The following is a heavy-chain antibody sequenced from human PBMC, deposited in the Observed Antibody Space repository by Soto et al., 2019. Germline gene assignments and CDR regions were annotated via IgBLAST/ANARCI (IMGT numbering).Heavy chain of an antibody. J-gene: IGHJ6*02. D-gene: IGHD2-21*01. CDR3: AREVIAVRGQIYYYYGMDV. V-gene: IGHV4-30-4*01. Sequence: PSETLSLTCTVSGGSISSGDYYWSWIRQPPGKGLEWIGYIYYSGSTYYNPSLKSRVTISVDTSKNQFSLKLSSVTAADTAVYYCAREVIAVRGQIYYYYGMDVWGQGTTVTVSS. CDR2: IYYSGST. CDR1: GGSISSGDYY.